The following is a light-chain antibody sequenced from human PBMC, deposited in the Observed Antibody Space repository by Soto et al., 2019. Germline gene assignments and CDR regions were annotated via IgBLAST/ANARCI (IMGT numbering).Light chain of an antibody. CDR3: QKKNNWPPYP. V-gene: IGKV3D-15*01. J-gene: IGKJ2*01. CDR2: GAS. CDR1: QSVSSN. Sequence: EIVMTQSPATLSVSPGERATLSCRASQSVSSNLAWYQQKPGQAPRLLIYGASTRATGIPARFSGSGSGTDFPHTISSLQSKVFAFYNCQKKNNWPPYPFGQGTKLEIK.